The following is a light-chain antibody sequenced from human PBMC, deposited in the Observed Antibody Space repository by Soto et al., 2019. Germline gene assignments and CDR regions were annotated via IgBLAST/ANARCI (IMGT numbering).Light chain of an antibody. CDR2: AAS. Sequence: DIQMTQSPSSLSASVGDRVTITSRASQSITTYLNWFQQQPGKAPKLLIYAASSLQSGVPSRFTGSGFGTDFTLTISSLQPGDFATYYCQQSYTTPLTFGGGTKVEIK. CDR1: QSITTY. V-gene: IGKV1-39*01. CDR3: QQSYTTPLT. J-gene: IGKJ4*01.